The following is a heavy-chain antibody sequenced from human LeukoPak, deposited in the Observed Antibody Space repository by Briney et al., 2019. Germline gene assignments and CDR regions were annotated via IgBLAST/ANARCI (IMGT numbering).Heavy chain of an antibody. CDR2: IYYSGSN. D-gene: IGHD1-26*01. CDR1: GGSISGYY. Sequence: PSETLSLTCTVSGGSISGYYWRWIRQPPGKGLEWIGYIYYSGSNTHNPSLKGPVTMSVDTSKNHFSLRLSSVTAADTAVYYCVRHRIGSYSLDSWGQGILVTVSS. V-gene: IGHV4-59*08. J-gene: IGHJ4*02. CDR3: VRHRIGSYSLDS.